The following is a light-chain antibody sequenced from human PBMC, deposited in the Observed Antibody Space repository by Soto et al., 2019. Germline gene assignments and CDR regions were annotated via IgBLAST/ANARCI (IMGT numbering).Light chain of an antibody. CDR1: QSVSSY. CDR2: DAS. Sequence: EIVLTQSPATLSLSPGERATLSCRASQSVSSYLAWYQQKPGQAPRLLIYDASGRATGILARFSGSGPGTDFTLTISSLEPEDFAVYYCQQRSNWLTFGGGTKVEIK. CDR3: QQRSNWLT. J-gene: IGKJ4*01. V-gene: IGKV3-11*01.